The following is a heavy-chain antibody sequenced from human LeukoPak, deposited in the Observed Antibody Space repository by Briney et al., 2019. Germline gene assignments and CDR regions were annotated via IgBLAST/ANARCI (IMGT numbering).Heavy chain of an antibody. D-gene: IGHD6-13*01. CDR2: ITPSGGT. V-gene: IGHV1-2*02. Sequence: ASVKVSCKASGYTFTSYAMHWVRQAPGQGLEWMGWITPSGGTNYPQKFQGRVAITRDTSFTTAYMDLSRLTSDDTAVYYCARGRRYSSPIDYWGQGTLVTVSS. CDR1: GYTFTSYA. CDR3: ARGRRYSSPIDY. J-gene: IGHJ4*02.